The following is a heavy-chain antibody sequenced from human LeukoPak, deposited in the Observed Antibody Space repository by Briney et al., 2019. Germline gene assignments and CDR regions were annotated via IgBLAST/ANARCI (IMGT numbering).Heavy chain of an antibody. D-gene: IGHD6-13*01. CDR2: IDDVGSGT. J-gene: IGHJ6*03. V-gene: IGHV3-74*01. CDR3: ARVEAAADYYYYYMDV. CDR1: GFTLSSNW. Sequence: GGSLRLSCAVSGFTLSSNWMHWVRQVPGKGLVWVSRIDDVGSGTSYADSVKGRFTISRDDAKNTVYLQMNSLRAEDTAVYYCARVEAAADYYYYYMDVWGKGTTVTVSS.